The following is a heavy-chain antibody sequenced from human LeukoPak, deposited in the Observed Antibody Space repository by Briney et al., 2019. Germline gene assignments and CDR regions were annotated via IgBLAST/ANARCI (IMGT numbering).Heavy chain of an antibody. CDR3: ARPLIAAVDAFDI. CDR1: GGSISSSSYY. J-gene: IGHJ3*02. V-gene: IGHV4-39*01. CDR2: IYYSGST. D-gene: IGHD6-13*01. Sequence: PSETLSLTCTVSGGSISSSSYYWGWIRQPPGKGLEWIGSIYYSGSTYYNPSLKSRVTISVDTSKNQFSLKLSCVTAADTAVYYCARPLIAAVDAFDIWGQGTMVTLSS.